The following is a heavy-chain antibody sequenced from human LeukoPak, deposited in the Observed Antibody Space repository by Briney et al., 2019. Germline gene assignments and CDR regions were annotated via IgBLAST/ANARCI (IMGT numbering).Heavy chain of an antibody. CDR3: ATLKAAAVYYYYMDV. CDR2: FYYSGST. J-gene: IGHJ6*03. V-gene: IGHV4-39*01. Sequence: PSETLSLTCIVSGGSISSTSYYWGWIRQPPGKGLEWSGSFYYSGSTYYNPSLKSRVTISVDSSKNQFSLKLSSVTAAATALYYSATLKAAAVYYYYMDVSGKGITVTVSS. CDR1: GGSISSTSYY. D-gene: IGHD6-13*01.